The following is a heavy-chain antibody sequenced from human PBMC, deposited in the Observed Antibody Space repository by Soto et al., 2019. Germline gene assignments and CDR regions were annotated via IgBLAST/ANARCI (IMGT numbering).Heavy chain of an antibody. J-gene: IGHJ3*02. V-gene: IGHV4-59*08. CDR3: ARLRFEGGNDAFDI. CDR2: IYYSGST. D-gene: IGHD3-10*01. Sequence: PSENLSLTCTVSGGSISRYYWSWIRQPPGKGLEWIGYIYYSGSTNYNPSLESRVTISVDTSKNQFSLKLSYVTAADTAVYYCARLRFEGGNDAFDIWGQGTMVT. CDR1: GGSISRYY.